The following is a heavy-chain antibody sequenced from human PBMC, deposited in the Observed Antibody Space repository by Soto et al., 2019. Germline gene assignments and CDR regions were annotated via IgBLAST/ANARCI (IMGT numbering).Heavy chain of an antibody. CDR2: TYYRSKWYN. J-gene: IGHJ6*02. CDR3: ARVNWNLGYYGMDV. CDR1: GDSVSSNSAA. V-gene: IGHV6-1*01. D-gene: IGHD1-7*01. Sequence: PSQTLSLTCVISGDSVSSNSAAWNWIRQSPSRGLEWLGRTYYRSKWYNDYAVSVKSRITINPDTSKNQFSLQLNSVTPEDTAVYYWARVNWNLGYYGMDVWSQGTTVTVSS.